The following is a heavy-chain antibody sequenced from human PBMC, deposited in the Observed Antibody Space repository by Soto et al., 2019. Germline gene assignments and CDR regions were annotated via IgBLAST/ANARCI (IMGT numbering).Heavy chain of an antibody. CDR3: ARICVLLWFGELFLDNWFDP. J-gene: IGHJ5*02. D-gene: IGHD3-10*01. Sequence: KASGGTFSSYAISWVRQAPGQGLEWMGGIIPIFGTANYAQKFQGRVTITADESTSTAYMKLSSLRSEDTAVYYCARICVLLWFGELFLDNWFDPWGQGTLVTVSS. V-gene: IGHV1-69*01. CDR1: GGTFSSYA. CDR2: IIPIFGTA.